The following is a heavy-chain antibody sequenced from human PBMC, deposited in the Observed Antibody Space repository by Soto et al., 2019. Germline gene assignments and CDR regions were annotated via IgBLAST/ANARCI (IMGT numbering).Heavy chain of an antibody. CDR2: IYYSGST. J-gene: IGHJ6*02. CDR3: AKYYHGDSYYYGLDV. V-gene: IGHV4-31*03. D-gene: IGHD3-10*01. Sequence: PSETLSLTCTVSGGSISSGGYYWSWIRRHPGKGLEWIGYIYYSGSTYYNPSLKSRVTISVDTSKNQFSLKLSGLTADDTAVYFCAKYYHGDSYYYGLDVWGQGTTVTVSS. CDR1: GGSISSGGYY.